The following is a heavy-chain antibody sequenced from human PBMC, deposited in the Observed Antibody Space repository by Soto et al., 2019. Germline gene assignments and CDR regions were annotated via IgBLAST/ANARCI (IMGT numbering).Heavy chain of an antibody. CDR3: ARDPVRPKVATIMGYYGMDV. V-gene: IGHV3-30-3*01. CDR1: GFTFSSYA. J-gene: IGHJ6*02. D-gene: IGHD5-12*01. CDR2: ISYDGSNK. Sequence: QVQLVESGGGVVQPGRSLRLCCAASGFTFSSYAMHWVRQAPGKGLEWVAVISYDGSNKYYADSVKGRFTISRDNSKNTLYLQMNSLREEDTAVYYCARDPVRPKVATIMGYYGMDVWGQGTTVTVSS.